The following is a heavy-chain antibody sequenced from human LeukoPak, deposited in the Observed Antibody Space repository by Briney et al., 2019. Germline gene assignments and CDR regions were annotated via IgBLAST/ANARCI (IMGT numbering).Heavy chain of an antibody. V-gene: IGHV1-69*13. CDR1: GGTFSSSA. J-gene: IGHJ3*02. D-gene: IGHD4-17*01. Sequence: ASVKVSCKASGGTFSSSAISWVRQAPGQGLEWLGGIIPIFGSSNYAQNFQDRVTITADESMSTAYMELSSLRSEDTAVYYCASVTTVTTKGHGAFDIWGQGTMVTVSS. CDR3: ASVTTVTTKGHGAFDI. CDR2: IIPIFGSS.